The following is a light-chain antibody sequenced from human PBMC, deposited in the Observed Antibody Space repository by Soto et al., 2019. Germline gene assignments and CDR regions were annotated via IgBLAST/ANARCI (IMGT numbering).Light chain of an antibody. CDR3: QHYNSYSEA. CDR1: QTISSW. Sequence: TQSPSTLSGSVGDRVTITCWASQTISSWLAWYQQKPGKAPKPLIYKASTLKSGVPSRFSGSGSGTEFTLTISSLQPDDFATYYCQHYNSYSEAFGQGTKVDI. V-gene: IGKV1-5*03. CDR2: KAS. J-gene: IGKJ1*01.